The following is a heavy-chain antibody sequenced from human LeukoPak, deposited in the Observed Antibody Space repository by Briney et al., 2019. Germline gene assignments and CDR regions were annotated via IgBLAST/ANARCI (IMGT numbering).Heavy chain of an antibody. CDR3: AKGDSPGAIDY. CDR1: GSTFSSYG. D-gene: IGHD7-27*01. J-gene: IGHJ4*02. V-gene: IGHV3-30*18. CDR2: ISYDGSNK. Sequence: GRSLRLSCAASGSTFSSYGMHWVRQAPGKGLEWVAVISYDGSNKYYADSVKGRFTISRDNSKNTLYLQMNSLRAEDTAVYYCAKGDSPGAIDYWGQGTLVTVSS.